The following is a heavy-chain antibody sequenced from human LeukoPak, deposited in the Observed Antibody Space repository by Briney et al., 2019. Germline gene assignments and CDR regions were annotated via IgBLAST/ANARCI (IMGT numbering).Heavy chain of an antibody. D-gene: IGHD7-27*01. Sequence: GGSLRLSCAASGFTFSTSAMTWVRQAPGKGLEWVSGISGSGVSDYADSVKGRFTISRDNSKNTLYLQMNSLRAEDTAVYYCAKDLNWGGRWGQGTLVTVSS. J-gene: IGHJ4*02. CDR2: ISGSGVS. CDR1: GFTFSTSA. V-gene: IGHV3-23*01. CDR3: AKDLNWGGR.